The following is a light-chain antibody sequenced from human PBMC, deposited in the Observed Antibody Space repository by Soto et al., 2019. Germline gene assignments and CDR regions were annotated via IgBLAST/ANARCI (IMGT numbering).Light chain of an antibody. CDR3: QHYNSYSEA. CDR1: QSVSSN. CDR2: GAS. V-gene: IGKV3-15*01. Sequence: EIVMTESPATVSVSPGERATLSCGASQSVSSNLAWYQQKPGQAPRLLIYGASTRATGIPARFSGSGSGTEFTLTISSLQPDDFATYYCQHYNSYSEAFGQGTKVDNK. J-gene: IGKJ1*01.